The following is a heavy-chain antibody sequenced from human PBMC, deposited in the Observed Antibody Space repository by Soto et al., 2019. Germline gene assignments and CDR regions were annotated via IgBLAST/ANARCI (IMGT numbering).Heavy chain of an antibody. CDR1: GGSISSGGFY. J-gene: IGHJ6*03. CDR2: TYNSGSA. D-gene: IGHD6-19*01. CDR3: ASGWDYYFYMDV. Sequence: QVQLQESGPGLVKPSQTLSLTCTVSGGSISSGGFYWSWIRHHPGKGLEWIGNTYNSGSAYYNPSLKSRVTILLDTSKNQASLRLTSVTAADTAVYYCASGWDYYFYMDVWGKGSTVIVS. V-gene: IGHV4-31*03.